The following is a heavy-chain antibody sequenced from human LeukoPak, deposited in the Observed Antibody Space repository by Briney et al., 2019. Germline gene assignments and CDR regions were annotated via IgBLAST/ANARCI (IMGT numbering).Heavy chain of an antibody. D-gene: IGHD4-17*01. CDR1: GGSISSSSYY. CDR3: ARDGINMTTVTYPYFDY. Sequence: SETLSLTCTVSGGSISSSSYYWGWIRQPPGKGLEWIGSIYYSGSTYYNPSLKSRVTISVDTSKNQFPLKLSSVTAADTAVYYCARDGINMTTVTYPYFDYWGQGTLVTVSS. J-gene: IGHJ4*02. CDR2: IYYSGST. V-gene: IGHV4-39*06.